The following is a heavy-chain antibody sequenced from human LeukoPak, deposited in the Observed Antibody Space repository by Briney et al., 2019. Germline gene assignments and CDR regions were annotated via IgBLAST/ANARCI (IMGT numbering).Heavy chain of an antibody. J-gene: IGHJ6*02. D-gene: IGHD2-2*01. Sequence: GGSLRLSCAASGFTFSSYWMTWVRQAPGKGLEWVANVKEDGSEKYYVDSVKGRLTISRDNAKNSLYLQMNSLRAEDTALYYCAKSQVPAKPYYYYGMDVWGQGTTVTVSS. CDR3: AKSQVPAKPYYYYGMDV. V-gene: IGHV3-7*03. CDR2: VKEDGSEK. CDR1: GFTFSSYW.